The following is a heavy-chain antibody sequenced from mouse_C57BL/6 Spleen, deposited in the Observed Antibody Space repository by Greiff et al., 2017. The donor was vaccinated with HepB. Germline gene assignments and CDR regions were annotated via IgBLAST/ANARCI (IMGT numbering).Heavy chain of an antibody. CDR2: ISYDGSN. Sequence: VQLKESGPGLVKPSQSLSLTCSVPGYSITSGYYWNWIRQFPGNKLEWMGYISYDGSNNYNPSLKNRISITRDTSKNQFFLKLNSVTTEDTATYYCAREGEWLRREDYAMDYWGQGTSVTVSS. CDR3: AREGEWLRREDYAMDY. D-gene: IGHD2-2*01. J-gene: IGHJ4*01. V-gene: IGHV3-6*01. CDR1: GYSITSGYY.